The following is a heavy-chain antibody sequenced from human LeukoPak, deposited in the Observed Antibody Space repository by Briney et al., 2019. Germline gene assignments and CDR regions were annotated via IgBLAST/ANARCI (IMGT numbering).Heavy chain of an antibody. CDR3: ARGSPYYYDSSGLLYYFDY. J-gene: IGHJ4*02. D-gene: IGHD3-22*01. Sequence: GASVKVSCKASGYTFTSYGISWVRQAPGQGLEWMGWISAYNGNTSYAQKLQGRVTMTTDTSTSTAYMELRSLRSDDTAVYYCARGSPYYYDSSGLLYYFDYWGQGTLVTVSS. V-gene: IGHV1-18*01. CDR2: ISAYNGNT. CDR1: GYTFTSYG.